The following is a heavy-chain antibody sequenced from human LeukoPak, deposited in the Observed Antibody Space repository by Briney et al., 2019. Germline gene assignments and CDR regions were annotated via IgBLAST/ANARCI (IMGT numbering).Heavy chain of an antibody. CDR2: IYYSGST. CDR1: GGSISSYY. J-gene: IGHJ5*02. Sequence: SETLSLTCTVSGGSISSYYWSWIRQPPGKGLEWIGYIYYSGSTYYNPSLKSRVTISVDTSKNQFSLKLSSVTAADTAVYYCARVAWDGGWFDTWGQGTLVTVSS. V-gene: IGHV4-59*08. CDR3: ARVAWDGGWFDT. D-gene: IGHD1-26*01.